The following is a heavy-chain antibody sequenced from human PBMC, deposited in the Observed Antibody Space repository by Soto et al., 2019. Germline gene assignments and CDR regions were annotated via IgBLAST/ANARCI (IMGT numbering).Heavy chain of an antibody. J-gene: IGHJ4*02. V-gene: IGHV3-53*01. D-gene: IGHD2-21*02. CDR3: ARGMGAAWVTPLSH. CDR2: LYTADST. Sequence: GGSLRLSCIASGFNVDNVYMSWVRQAPGKGLEWVSVLYTADSTNYADSVKGRFTISRDSSKNTVYLQMDSLRAGDTAAYYCARGMGAAWVTPLSHWGQGTLVTVSS. CDR1: GFNVDNVY.